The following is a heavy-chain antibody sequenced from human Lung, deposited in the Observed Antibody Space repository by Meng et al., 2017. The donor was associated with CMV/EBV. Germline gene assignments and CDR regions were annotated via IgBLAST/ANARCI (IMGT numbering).Heavy chain of an antibody. Sequence: ASXXVSXKASGYTFTNYDINWVRRATGQGLEWLGWINPNNYNTGYAHQFQGRVTMTRTTSISTAYLELSGLRSEDTAVYYCARGRAGSGSPYYFDYGGQGTRAPSPQ. CDR3: ARGRAGSGSPYYFDY. CDR2: INPNNYNT. J-gene: IGHJ4*02. V-gene: IGHV1-8*01. D-gene: IGHD3-10*01. CDR1: GYTFTNYD.